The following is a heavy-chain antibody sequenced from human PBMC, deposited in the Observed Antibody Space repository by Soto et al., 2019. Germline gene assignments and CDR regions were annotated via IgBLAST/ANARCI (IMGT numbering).Heavy chain of an antibody. CDR2: IYTGGTT. V-gene: IGHV3-53*01. J-gene: IGHJ4*02. D-gene: IGHD5-12*01. Sequence: EVQLVESGGGLIQPGGSLRLSCVVSGFTVSSSNYMSWVRQAPGKGLEWVSVIYTGGTTYYADSVKGRFTISRDNSKNTLYLQMNSLRAEDTAVYSCHGYGYWGQGTLVTVSS. CDR3: HGYGY. CDR1: GFTVSSSNY.